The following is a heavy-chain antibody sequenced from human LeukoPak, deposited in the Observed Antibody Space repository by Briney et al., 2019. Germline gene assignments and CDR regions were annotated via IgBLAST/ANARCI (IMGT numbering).Heavy chain of an antibody. J-gene: IGHJ4*02. D-gene: IGHD3-22*01. CDR3: ARDSFYDSSGY. Sequence: PGGSLRLAWAASRFTFSSYAMGWVRQAPGKGLEWVANIKQDGSEKFYVDSVKGRFTISRDNAKNSLYLQMNSLRAEDTAVYYCARDSFYDSSGYWGQGTLVTVSS. CDR2: IKQDGSEK. CDR1: RFTFSSYA. V-gene: IGHV3-7*01.